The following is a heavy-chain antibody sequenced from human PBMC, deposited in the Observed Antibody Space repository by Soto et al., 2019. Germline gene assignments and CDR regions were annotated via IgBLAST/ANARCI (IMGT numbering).Heavy chain of an antibody. D-gene: IGHD5-12*01. Sequence: SETLSLTCAVYGGSFSGYYWSWIRQPPGKGLEWIGEINHSGSTNYNPSLKSRVTISVDTSKNQFSLKLSSVTAADTAVYYCARSRDGYNLYAFDIWGQGTMVTVSS. J-gene: IGHJ3*02. CDR1: GGSFSGYY. V-gene: IGHV4-34*01. CDR2: INHSGST. CDR3: ARSRDGYNLYAFDI.